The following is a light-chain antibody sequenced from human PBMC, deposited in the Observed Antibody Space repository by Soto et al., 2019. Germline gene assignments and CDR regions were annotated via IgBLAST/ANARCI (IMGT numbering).Light chain of an antibody. CDR3: QQYNNWPRT. J-gene: IGKJ1*01. Sequence: EIVMTQSPATLSVSPGERATLSCRASQNVKSDLAWYQQKRGQAPRLLIHGASTRATGIPARFSGSGSGTEFTLTISSLQSGDFAVYFCQQYNNWPRTFGQGTKVDI. CDR1: QNVKSD. V-gene: IGKV3-15*01. CDR2: GAS.